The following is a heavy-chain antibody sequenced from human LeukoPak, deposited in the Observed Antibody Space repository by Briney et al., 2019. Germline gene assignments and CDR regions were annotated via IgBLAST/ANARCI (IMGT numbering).Heavy chain of an antibody. J-gene: IGHJ4*02. CDR2: ISSSGPI. D-gene: IGHD3-22*01. Sequence: GGSLRPSCAASGFTFSDYYMNWVRQAPGKGLEWVSSISSSGPIYCPASVKGRFTIPRDDSMNSLYLQMNSLRAEDTAVCYCAREYYYDSSGYYFYFPGTDSWGQGTLVTVSS. V-gene: IGHV3-69-1*02. CDR1: GFTFSDYY. CDR3: AREYYYDSSGYYFYFPGTDS.